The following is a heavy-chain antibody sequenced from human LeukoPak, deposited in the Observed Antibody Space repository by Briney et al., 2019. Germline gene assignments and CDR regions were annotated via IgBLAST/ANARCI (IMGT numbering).Heavy chain of an antibody. J-gene: IGHJ4*02. Sequence: ASVKVSCKASGYTFTSYYMHWVRQAPGQGLEWMGRINPNSGGTNYAQKFQGRVTMTRDTSISTAYMELSRLRSDDTAVYYCAREAGVYPVEWELYYFDYWGQGTLVTVSS. CDR1: GYTFTSYY. CDR2: INPNSGGT. V-gene: IGHV1-2*06. CDR3: AREAGVYPVEWELYYFDY. D-gene: IGHD1-26*01.